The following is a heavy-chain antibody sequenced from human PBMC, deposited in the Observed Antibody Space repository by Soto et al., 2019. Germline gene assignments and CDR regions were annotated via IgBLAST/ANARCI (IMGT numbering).Heavy chain of an antibody. D-gene: IGHD3-22*01. V-gene: IGHV4-31*03. CDR1: GGSISSGGYY. Sequence: QVQLQESGPGLVKPSQTLSLTCTVSGGSISSGGYYWSWIRQHPGKGLEWIGYIYYSGSTYYNPSRTSRVTISVETSKNQFSLKLSSVTAAATDVYYCARGFRGYDTQFRVAFDIWGQGTMVTVSS. CDR3: ARGFRGYDTQFRVAFDI. J-gene: IGHJ3*02. CDR2: IYYSGST.